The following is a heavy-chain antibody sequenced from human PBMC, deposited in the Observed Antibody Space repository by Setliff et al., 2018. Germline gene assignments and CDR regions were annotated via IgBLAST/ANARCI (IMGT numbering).Heavy chain of an antibody. V-gene: IGHV3-7*01. D-gene: IGHD2-21*01. J-gene: IGHJ4*02. CDR1: GFIFSNYA. CDR3: SSYLVS. CDR2: IKEDGSQR. Sequence: PGGSLRLSCAASGFIFSNYAMNWVRQAPGKGLEWVANIKEDGSQRNYVDAVRGRFTVSRDNARNLLYLQMNSLRVDDTAVYYCSSYLVSWGQGALVTVSS.